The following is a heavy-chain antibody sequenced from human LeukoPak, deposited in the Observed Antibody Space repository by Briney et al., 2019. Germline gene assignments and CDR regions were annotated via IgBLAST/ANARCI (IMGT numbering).Heavy chain of an antibody. CDR2: IVVGSGNT. Sequence: GASVKVSCKASGFTFTSSAVQWVRQARGQRLEWIGWIVVGSGNTNYAQKFQERVTITRDMSTSTAYMELGSLRSEDTAVYYCAREPIYCTNGVCPPEYWGQGTLVTVSS. J-gene: IGHJ4*02. CDR3: AREPIYCTNGVCPPEY. D-gene: IGHD2-8*01. V-gene: IGHV1-58*01. CDR1: GFTFTSSA.